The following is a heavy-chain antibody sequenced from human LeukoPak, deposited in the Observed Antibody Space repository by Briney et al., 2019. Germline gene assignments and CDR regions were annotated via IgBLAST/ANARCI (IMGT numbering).Heavy chain of an antibody. CDR3: ARDAGMGYDFWSGPTTYFDY. D-gene: IGHD3-3*01. Sequence: PSETLSLTCTVSGGSISSYYWSWIRQPPGKGLEWIGYIYYSGSTNYNPSLKSRVTISVDTSKNQFSLKLSSVTAADTAVYYCARDAGMGYDFWSGPTTYFDYWGQGTLVTVSS. J-gene: IGHJ4*02. V-gene: IGHV4-59*12. CDR2: IYYSGST. CDR1: GGSISSYY.